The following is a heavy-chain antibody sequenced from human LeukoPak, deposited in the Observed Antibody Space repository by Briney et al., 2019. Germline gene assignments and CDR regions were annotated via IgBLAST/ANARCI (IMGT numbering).Heavy chain of an antibody. CDR1: GYTLTSYG. V-gene: IGHV1-18*01. CDR2: ISAYNGDT. Sequence: ASVSVSSTPSGYTLTSYGISGGRPGPRQGVGWMGWISAYNGDTNYAQTPQGRVTMTTDTSTSTAYMELRSLSSDDTAVYYCARDWIAARGDAFDIWGQGTMVTVSS. CDR3: ARDWIAARGDAFDI. J-gene: IGHJ3*02. D-gene: IGHD6-6*01.